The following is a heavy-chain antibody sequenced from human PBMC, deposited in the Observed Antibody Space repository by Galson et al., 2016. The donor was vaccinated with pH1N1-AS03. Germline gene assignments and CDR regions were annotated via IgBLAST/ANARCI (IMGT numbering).Heavy chain of an antibody. CDR2: IGGSGAGA. CDR1: GFTFSSYA. D-gene: IGHD2-2*01. Sequence: SLRLSCAVSGFTFSSYAMSWVRQAPGKGLEWVSSIGGSGAGAYYADSVKGRFTISRDNSKNTLYLQMNSLRAEDTAIYYCTKGMGDQLPILNFDYWGQGTLVTVSS. J-gene: IGHJ4*02. CDR3: TKGMGDQLPILNFDY. V-gene: IGHV3-23*01.